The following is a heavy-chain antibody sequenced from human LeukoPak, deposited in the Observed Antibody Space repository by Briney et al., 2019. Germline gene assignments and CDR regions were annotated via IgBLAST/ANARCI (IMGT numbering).Heavy chain of an antibody. V-gene: IGHV4-61*01. J-gene: IGHJ6*03. D-gene: IGHD2-15*01. CDR1: GGSVSSGSYY. Sequence: SETLSLTCTVSGGSVSSGSYYWNWIRQPPGKGLEWIGYIYYSGSTKYNPSLKSRVTISVDTSKNQFSLKLTSVTAADTAVYYCARGAYCSGGSCYHNPYYYHHMDVWGKGTTVTVSS. CDR3: ARGAYCSGGSCYHNPYYYHHMDV. CDR2: IYYSGST.